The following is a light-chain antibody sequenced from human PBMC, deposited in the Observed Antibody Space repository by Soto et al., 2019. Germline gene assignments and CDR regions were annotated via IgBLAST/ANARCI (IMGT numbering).Light chain of an antibody. J-gene: IGKJ1*01. CDR2: KAS. CDR1: QSISSW. Sequence: DIQMTQSPSTLSASLGDRVTITCLASQSISSWLAWYQQKPGKAPKLLIYKASSLESGVPSRFSGSGSGTEFTLTISSLQPDDFATYYCQQYNSYSGTFGQGTKVDI. CDR3: QQYNSYSGT. V-gene: IGKV1-5*03.